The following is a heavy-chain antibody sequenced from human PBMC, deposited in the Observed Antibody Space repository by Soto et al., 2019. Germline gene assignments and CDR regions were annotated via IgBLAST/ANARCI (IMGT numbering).Heavy chain of an antibody. J-gene: IGHJ4*02. CDR3: AREGTSGYSSGGIDY. D-gene: IGHD6-19*01. CDR2: IYHSGST. CDR1: GGSISSSNW. Sequence: QVQLQESGPGLVKPSGTLSLTCAVSGGSISSSNWWSWVRQPPGKGLEWIGEIYHSGSTNYNPSLTSRVTISVEKSKNQFSLKLSSVTAADTAVYYCAREGTSGYSSGGIDYWGQGTLVTVSS. V-gene: IGHV4-4*02.